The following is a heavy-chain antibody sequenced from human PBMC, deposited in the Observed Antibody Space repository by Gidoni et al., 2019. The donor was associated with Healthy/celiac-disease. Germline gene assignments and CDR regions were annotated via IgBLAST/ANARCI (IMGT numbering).Heavy chain of an antibody. CDR2: IIPIFGTA. Sequence: QVQPVQSGAEVKKPGSAVKVYCKSSGGHLRSYAISCVRQAPGQGLEWMGGIIPIFGTANYAQKFQGRVTITADESTSTAYMELSSLRSEDTAVYYCASSYYYDSSKSGFDYWGQGTLVTVSS. J-gene: IGHJ4*02. CDR1: GGHLRSYA. CDR3: ASSYYYDSSKSGFDY. V-gene: IGHV1-69*01. D-gene: IGHD3-22*01.